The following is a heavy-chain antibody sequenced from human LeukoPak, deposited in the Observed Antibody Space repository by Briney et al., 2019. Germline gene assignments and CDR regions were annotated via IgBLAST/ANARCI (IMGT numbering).Heavy chain of an antibody. Sequence: SETLSLTCTVSGGSMSYYYWTWIRQTPGKGLEWIGYKYYDGNSGNTNYNPSLESRVTISVDTSKNHVSLNLTSVTAADTAVYYCVRPESAGTEYRFDYWGQGALVTVSS. CDR3: VRPESAGTEYRFDY. J-gene: IGHJ4*02. D-gene: IGHD1-14*01. CDR1: GGSMSYYY. V-gene: IGHV4-59*01. CDR2: KYYDGNSGNT.